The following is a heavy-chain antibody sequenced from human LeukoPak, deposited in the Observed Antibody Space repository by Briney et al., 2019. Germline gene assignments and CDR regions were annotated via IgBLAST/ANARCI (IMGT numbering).Heavy chain of an antibody. D-gene: IGHD5-12*01. V-gene: IGHV4-59*08. CDR2: IYYSGST. Sequence: SSETLSLTCTVSGGSISSYYWSWIRQPPGKGLEWIGYIYYSGSTNYDPSLKSRVTISVDTSKNQFSLKLSSVTAADTAMYYCARHAGGYTYFDYWGQGTLVTVSS. CDR1: GGSISSYY. J-gene: IGHJ4*02. CDR3: ARHAGGYTYFDY.